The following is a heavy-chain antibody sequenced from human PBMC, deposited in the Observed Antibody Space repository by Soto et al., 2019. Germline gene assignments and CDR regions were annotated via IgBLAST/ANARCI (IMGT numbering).Heavy chain of an antibody. CDR2: INPNSGGT. CDR3: ARDVAWIEMATIYYYYGMDV. D-gene: IGHD5-12*01. J-gene: IGHJ6*02. Sequence: GASVKVSCKASGYTFTGYYMHWVRQAPGQGLEWMGWINPNSGGTNYAQKFQGRVTMTRDTSISTAYMELSRLRSDDTAVYYCARDVAWIEMATIYYYYGMDVWGQGTTVTVSS. V-gene: IGHV1-2*02. CDR1: GYTFTGYY.